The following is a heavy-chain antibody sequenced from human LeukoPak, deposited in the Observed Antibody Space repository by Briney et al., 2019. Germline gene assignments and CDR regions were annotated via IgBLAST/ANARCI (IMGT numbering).Heavy chain of an antibody. CDR1: GLTFSSYA. CDR2: ISYDGSNK. D-gene: IGHD3-3*01. CDR3: ARGKRITIRYYYYMDV. J-gene: IGHJ6*03. Sequence: GGSLRLSCAASGLTFSSYAMHWVRQDPGKGLVWVAVISYDGSNKYYADSVKGRFTISRDNSKNTLYLQMNSLRAEDTAVYYCARGKRITIRYYYYMDVWGKGTTVTVSS. V-gene: IGHV3-30*04.